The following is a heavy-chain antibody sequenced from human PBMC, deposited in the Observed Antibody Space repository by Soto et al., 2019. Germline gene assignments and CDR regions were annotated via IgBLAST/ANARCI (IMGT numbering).Heavy chain of an antibody. CDR3: ARGGGAGIVVVGSFDY. CDR2: IIPIFGTA. Sequence: QVQLVQSGAEVKKPGSSVKVSCKASGGTFSSYAISWVRQAPGQGLEWMGGIIPIFGTANYAQKFQGRVTITADESTSPAYRGLSSLRSGDTAVYYWARGGGAGIVVVGSFDYWGQGTLVTVSS. D-gene: IGHD2-15*01. V-gene: IGHV1-69*01. J-gene: IGHJ4*02. CDR1: GGTFSSYA.